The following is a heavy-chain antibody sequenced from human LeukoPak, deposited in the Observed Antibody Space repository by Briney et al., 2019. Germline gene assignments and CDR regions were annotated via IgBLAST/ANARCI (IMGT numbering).Heavy chain of an antibody. CDR3: AREYDYGDYVPFDY. D-gene: IGHD4-17*01. Sequence: SETLSLTCTVSGGPFSNYHWSWIRQPPGKGLEWIGHIFYAGSTNYNPSLKSRVAISVDTSKNQFSLKLSSVTAADTAVYYCAREYDYGDYVPFDYWGQGTLVTVSS. CDR1: GGPFSNYH. J-gene: IGHJ4*02. CDR2: IFYAGST. V-gene: IGHV4-59*12.